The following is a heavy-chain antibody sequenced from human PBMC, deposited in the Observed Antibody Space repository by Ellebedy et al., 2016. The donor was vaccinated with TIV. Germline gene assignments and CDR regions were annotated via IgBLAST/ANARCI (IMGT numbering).Heavy chain of an antibody. CDR2: IDPSVGST. CDR3: ARQSSGCFDF. V-gene: IGHV1-46*01. CDR1: GYTFSSHF. D-gene: IGHD6-19*01. J-gene: IGHJ4*02. Sequence: ASVKVSCKASGYTFSSHFMHWVRQAPGQGLEWMGVIDPSVGSTTYAQKFQGRVTMTRDTSMFTFYMELSSLTIEDTAVYYCARQSSGCFDFWGQGTPVTVSS.